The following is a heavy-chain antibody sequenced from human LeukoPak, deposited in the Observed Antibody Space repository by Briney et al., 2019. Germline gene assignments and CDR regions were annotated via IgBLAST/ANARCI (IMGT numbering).Heavy chain of an antibody. V-gene: IGHV4-59*01. CDR2: IYYSGST. J-gene: IGHJ6*02. Sequence: PSETLSLTCTVSGGSISSYYWSWIRQPPGKGLEWIGYIYYSGSTNYNPSLKSRVTISVDTSKNQFSLKLSSVTAADTAVYYCASHEMEPGAYYYGMDVWGQGTTVTVSS. CDR3: ASHEMEPGAYYYGMDV. D-gene: IGHD1-1*01. CDR1: GGSISSYY.